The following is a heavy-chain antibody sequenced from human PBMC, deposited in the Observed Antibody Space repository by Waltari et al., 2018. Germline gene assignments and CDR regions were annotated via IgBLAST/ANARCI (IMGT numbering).Heavy chain of an antibody. D-gene: IGHD6-13*01. J-gene: IGHJ3*02. Sequence: EVQLLESGGGLVQPGGSLRLSCAASGFTFSSYVMSWVRKAPGKGLEWVSAISGSGGSTYYADSVKGRFTISRDNSKNTLYLQMNSLRAEDTAVYYCAKGRVAAAGMVPLNDAFDIWGQGTMVTVSS. CDR2: ISGSGGST. CDR1: GFTFSSYV. V-gene: IGHV3-23*01. CDR3: AKGRVAAAGMVPLNDAFDI.